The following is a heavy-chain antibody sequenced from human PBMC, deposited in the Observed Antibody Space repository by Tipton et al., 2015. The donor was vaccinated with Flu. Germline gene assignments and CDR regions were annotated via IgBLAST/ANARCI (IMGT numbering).Heavy chain of an antibody. CDR3: ARGSGSGTDVTFYF. CDR1: GASISSYY. D-gene: IGHD3-10*01. V-gene: IGHV4-59*12. CDR2: IYYSGIT. Sequence: TLCLTCTVSGASISSYYWSWIRQPPGKGLEWVGYIYYSGITNYNPSLKSRVTMSVDTSKNQFSLKLSSVTAADTAVYYCARGSGSGTDVTFYFWGQGTLVTVSS. J-gene: IGHJ4*02.